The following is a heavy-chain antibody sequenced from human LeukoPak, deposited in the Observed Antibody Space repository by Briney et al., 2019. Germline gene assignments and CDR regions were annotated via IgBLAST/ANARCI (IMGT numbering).Heavy chain of an antibody. J-gene: IGHJ4*02. CDR3: AKGPYYYDSSGTHSPPD. V-gene: IGHV3-7*01. CDR1: GFTFSTYW. Sequence: PGGSLRLSCAASGFTFSTYWMSWVRQAPGKGLEWVANIRQDGSDKYYVDSVKGRFTISRDNSKNTLYLQMNSLRAEDTAVYYCAKGPYYYDSSGTHSPPDWGQGTLVTVSS. CDR2: IRQDGSDK. D-gene: IGHD3-22*01.